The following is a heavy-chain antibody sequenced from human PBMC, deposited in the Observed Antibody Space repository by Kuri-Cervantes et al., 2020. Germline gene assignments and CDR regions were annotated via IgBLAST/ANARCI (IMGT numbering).Heavy chain of an antibody. D-gene: IGHD4-17*01. V-gene: IGHV3-11*04. Sequence: GESLKISCAASGFTFSDYYMSWFRQAPGKGLEWVSYISSSGSTIYYADSVKGRFTISRDNSKNTLYLQMNSLRAEDTAVYYCARGVVGLRNWFDPWGQGTLVTVSS. CDR3: ARGVVGLRNWFDP. CDR2: ISSSGSTI. CDR1: GFTFSDYY. J-gene: IGHJ5*02.